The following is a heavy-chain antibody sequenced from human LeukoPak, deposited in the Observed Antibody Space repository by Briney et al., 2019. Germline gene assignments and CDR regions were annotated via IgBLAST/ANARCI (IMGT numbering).Heavy chain of an antibody. J-gene: IGHJ4*02. D-gene: IGHD1-14*01. Sequence: SETLSLTCSVSGGSVSSYYWSWIRQSPGKGLEWIGYIHNSGRTNYNPSLKSRVTGFVDTSKNQVSLRLSSVTAADTAVYYCTRHGTISSESYFDYWGQGALVTVSS. V-gene: IGHV4-59*08. CDR3: TRHGTISSESYFDY. CDR2: IHNSGRT. CDR1: GGSVSSYY.